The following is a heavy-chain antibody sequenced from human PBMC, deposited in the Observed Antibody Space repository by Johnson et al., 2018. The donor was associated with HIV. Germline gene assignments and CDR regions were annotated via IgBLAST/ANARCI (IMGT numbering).Heavy chain of an antibody. CDR2: INQDGSEK. Sequence: VQLVESGGGVVQPGRSLRLSCAASGFTFSSYAMHWVRQAPGKGLEWVANINQDGSEKYYVDSVKGRFTISRDNAKNSLYLQMNSLRAEDTAVYYCARGGSRTTIFGVDINLGGFDIWGQGTRVTVSS. J-gene: IGHJ3*02. CDR1: GFTFSSYA. D-gene: IGHD3-3*01. V-gene: IGHV3-7*03. CDR3: ARGGSRTTIFGVDINLGGFDI.